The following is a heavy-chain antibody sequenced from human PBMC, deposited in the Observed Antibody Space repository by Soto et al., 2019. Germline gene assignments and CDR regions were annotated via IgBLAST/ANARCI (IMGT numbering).Heavy chain of an antibody. D-gene: IGHD3-16*01. CDR1: GYPFSSYG. J-gene: IGHJ6*02. Sequence: QVLLVQSGGEVKKPGASMKVSCNTSGYPFSSYGISWVRQAPGQGPEWMGWINVYSGNTDYAQKFRDRITVTTDTSTSTAYMELRSLRSDDTAVYYCARIKASSMDVWGQGTRVTVSS. CDR3: ARIKASSMDV. V-gene: IGHV1-18*01. CDR2: INVYSGNT.